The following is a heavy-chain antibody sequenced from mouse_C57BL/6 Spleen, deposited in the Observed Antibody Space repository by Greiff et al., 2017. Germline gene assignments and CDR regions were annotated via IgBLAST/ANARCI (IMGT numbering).Heavy chain of an antibody. CDR1: GFTFSDYY. Sequence: EVKMVESEGGLVQPGSSMKLSCTASGFTFSDYYMAWVRQVPEKGLEWVANINYDGSSTYYLDSLKSRFIISRDNAKNILYLQMSSLKSEDTATYYCARAVYDGYLYYFDYWGQGTTLTVSS. J-gene: IGHJ2*01. CDR3: ARAVYDGYLYYFDY. CDR2: INYDGSST. D-gene: IGHD2-3*01. V-gene: IGHV5-16*01.